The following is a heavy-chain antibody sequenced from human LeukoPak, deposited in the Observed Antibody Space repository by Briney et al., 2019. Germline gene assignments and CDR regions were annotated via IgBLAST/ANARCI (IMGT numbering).Heavy chain of an antibody. CDR3: ARGDYGVGYFHGMDV. CDR1: GGSIGTYY. V-gene: IGHV4-59*12. D-gene: IGHD4-17*01. CDR2: IYYSGNT. J-gene: IGHJ6*02. Sequence: SETLSLTCTVSGGSIGTYYWSWIRQPPGKGLEWIGYIYYSGNTNYSPSLRNRVTISVDTSKNQFSLKLSSVTVADTAVYYCARGDYGVGYFHGMDVWGQGTTVTVSS.